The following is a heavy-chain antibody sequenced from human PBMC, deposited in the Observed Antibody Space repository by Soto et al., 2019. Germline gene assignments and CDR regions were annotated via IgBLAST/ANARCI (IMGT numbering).Heavy chain of an antibody. V-gene: IGHV3-74*01. D-gene: IGHD2-21*02. CDR3: ARLPVTAVTSIDY. Sequence: EVQLVESGGGLVQPGGSLRLSCAASGFTFSTYWMHWVRHAPGKGLVLVSRINSDGNIKDYADSVKGRFTISRDNARNRLYLQVNSLTDEDTAVYYCARLPVTAVTSIDYWGQGTLVSVSS. J-gene: IGHJ4*02. CDR1: GFTFSTYW. CDR2: INSDGNIK.